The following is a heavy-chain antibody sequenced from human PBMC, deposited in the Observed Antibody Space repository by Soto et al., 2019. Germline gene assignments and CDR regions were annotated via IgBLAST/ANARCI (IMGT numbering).Heavy chain of an antibody. CDR3: ARHSDYTVGWFDP. CDR2: IYPGDSDT. V-gene: IGHV5-51*01. CDR1: GYSFTSYW. J-gene: IGHJ5*02. Sequence: SLKISCKGSGYSFTSYWIGWVRQMPGKGLEWMGIIYPGDSDTRYSPSFQGQVTISADKSISTAYLQWSSLKASDTAMYYCARHSDYTVGWFDPWGQGTLVTVSS. D-gene: IGHD3-3*01.